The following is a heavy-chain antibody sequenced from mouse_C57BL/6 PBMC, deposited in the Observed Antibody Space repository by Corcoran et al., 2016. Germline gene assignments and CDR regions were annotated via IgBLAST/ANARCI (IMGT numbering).Heavy chain of an antibody. CDR1: GYTFTDYY. CDR3: ARRGQRAMDY. J-gene: IGHJ4*01. Sequence: EVLLQQPGPELVKPGASVKISCKASGYTFTDYYMIWVKQSHGKSLEWIGDINPNNGGTSYNQKFKGKATLTVDKSSSTAYMELRSLTSEDSAVYYCARRGQRAMDYWGQGTSVTVSS. CDR2: INPNNGGT. V-gene: IGHV1-26*01.